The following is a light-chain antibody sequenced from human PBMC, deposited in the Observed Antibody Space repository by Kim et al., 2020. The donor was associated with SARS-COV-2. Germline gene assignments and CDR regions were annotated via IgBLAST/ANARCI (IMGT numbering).Light chain of an antibody. V-gene: IGLV2-14*03. CDR1: SSDIGNYDY. Sequence: GQSITISCTGTSSDIGNYDYVAWYQQHPGKVPKFIIYHVSKRPSGVSNRFSGSKSGNTASLTISGLQAEDEADYYCSTYRSRSPHVFGTGTKVTVL. CDR2: HVS. J-gene: IGLJ1*01. CDR3: STYRSRSPHV.